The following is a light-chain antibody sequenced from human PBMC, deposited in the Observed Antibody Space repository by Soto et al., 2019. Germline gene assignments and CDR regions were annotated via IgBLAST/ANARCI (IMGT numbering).Light chain of an antibody. V-gene: IGKV1-39*01. CDR2: SAS. J-gene: IGKJ1*01. CDR3: QQSYSTPVT. CDR1: QHISSS. Sequence: DVQMTQSPSSVSASVGDRVTITCRASQHISSSLAWYQQKPGKAPNLLIYSASTLQSGVPSRFSGSGSGTDFTLTISSLQPEDFATYYCQQSYSTPVTFGQGTKV.